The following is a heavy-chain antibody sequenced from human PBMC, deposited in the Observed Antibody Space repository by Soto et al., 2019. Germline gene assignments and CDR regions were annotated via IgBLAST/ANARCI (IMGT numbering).Heavy chain of an antibody. Sequence: SETLSLTXTVSGGSINSNNYYWAWIRQPPGKGLAWIASIYYDGSTYYNPSLKSRVTISIDTSKNQFSLRLRSVTAADTAIYCCAKVVVAATRHTDFDSWGQGTLVTVSS. CDR1: GGSINSNNYY. D-gene: IGHD2-15*01. J-gene: IGHJ4*02. CDR2: IYYDGST. V-gene: IGHV4-39*01. CDR3: AKVVVAATRHTDFDS.